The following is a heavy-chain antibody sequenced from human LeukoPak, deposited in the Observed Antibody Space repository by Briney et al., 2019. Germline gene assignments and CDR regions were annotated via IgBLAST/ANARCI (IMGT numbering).Heavy chain of an antibody. J-gene: IGHJ5*02. CDR1: GGSFSGYY. CDR2: INHSGST. CDR3: ARGQVTMVRGVIKSVWIDP. Sequence: PSETLSLTCAVYGGSFSGYYWSWIRQPPGKGLEWIGEINHSGSTNYNPSLKSRVTISVDTSKNQFSLKLSSVTAADTAVYYCARGQVTMVRGVIKSVWIDPWGQGTLVTVSS. V-gene: IGHV4-34*01. D-gene: IGHD3-10*01.